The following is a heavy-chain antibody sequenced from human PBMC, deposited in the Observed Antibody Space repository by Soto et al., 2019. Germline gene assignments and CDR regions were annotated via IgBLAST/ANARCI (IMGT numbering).Heavy chain of an antibody. CDR1: GGSISNYY. V-gene: IGHV4-59*01. CDR2: IHYSGST. J-gene: IGHJ6*03. Sequence: SETLSLTCTVSGGSISNYYWSWIRQPPGKGLEWIGYIHYSGSTNYNPSLKSRVTISVDTSKNQFSLKLSSVTAADTALYYCARGGDYYYYYMDVWGKGTTVTVSS. CDR3: ARGGDYYYYYMDV.